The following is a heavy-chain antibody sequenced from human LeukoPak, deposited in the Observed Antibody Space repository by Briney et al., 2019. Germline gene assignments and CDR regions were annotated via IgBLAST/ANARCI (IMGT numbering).Heavy chain of an antibody. V-gene: IGHV3-30*04. J-gene: IGHJ4*02. D-gene: IGHD6-13*01. Sequence: GRSLRLSCAASGSTFSDYTMQWVRQAPGKGLEWVALLPPDGSYQYYADSLKGRFTISRDNFKNALYLQMNSLRLEDTAVYYCARGLHDRSWYGAHWGQGTLLSVSS. CDR3: ARGLHDRSWYGAH. CDR2: LPPDGSYQ. CDR1: GSTFSDYT.